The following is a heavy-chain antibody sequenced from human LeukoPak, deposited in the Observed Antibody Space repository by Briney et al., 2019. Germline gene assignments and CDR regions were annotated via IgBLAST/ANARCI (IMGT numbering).Heavy chain of an antibody. J-gene: IGHJ3*01. CDR3: ARGLRDNYNYHAFRV. CDR2: IYTGVERT. Sequence: GGSLRLSCAASGFSVSNIYMTWVRQAPGKGLEWVSVIYTGVERTHYADSVKGRFTLSRDDSKNSLDLQMNSLRADDTAIYYCARGLRDNYNYHAFRVWGQGTLVTVSS. CDR1: GFSVSNIY. D-gene: IGHD5-24*01. V-gene: IGHV3-53*01.